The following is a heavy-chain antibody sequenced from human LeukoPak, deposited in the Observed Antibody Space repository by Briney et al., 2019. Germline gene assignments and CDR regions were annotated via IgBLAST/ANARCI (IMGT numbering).Heavy chain of an antibody. Sequence: SETLSLTCAVSGYSISSGYYWGWIRQPPGKGLEWIGSIYHSGSTYYNPSLKSRVTISVDTSKNQFSLKLSSVTAADTAVYYCANYYDFWSGQGAFDIWGQGTMVTVSS. CDR3: ANYYDFWSGQGAFDI. J-gene: IGHJ3*02. CDR2: IYHSGST. D-gene: IGHD3-3*01. CDR1: GYSISSGYY. V-gene: IGHV4-38-2*01.